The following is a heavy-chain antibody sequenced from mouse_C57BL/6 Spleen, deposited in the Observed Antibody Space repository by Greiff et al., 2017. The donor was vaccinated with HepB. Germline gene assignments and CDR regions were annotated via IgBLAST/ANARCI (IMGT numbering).Heavy chain of an antibody. CDR1: GYSFTSGYD. J-gene: IGHJ2*01. V-gene: IGHV3-1*01. Sequence: EVKLVESGPGMVKPSQSLSLTCTVTGYSFTSGYDWHWIRHFPGNKLEWMGYISYSGSTNYNPSLKIRISITLDTSKNHFFLKLNSVTTEDTATCYCARGRGGYYFDYWGQGTTLTVSS. CDR2: ISYSGST. CDR3: ARGRGGYYFDY.